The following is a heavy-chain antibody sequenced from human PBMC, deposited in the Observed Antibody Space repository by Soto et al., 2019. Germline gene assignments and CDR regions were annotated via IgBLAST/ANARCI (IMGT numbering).Heavy chain of an antibody. V-gene: IGHV4-59*01. CDR1: VGSITSYY. CDR3: ARAGSTWVDNWFDT. J-gene: IGHJ5*02. CDR2: ISYSGST. D-gene: IGHD6-13*01. Sequence: QVQLQESGPGLVKPSETLSLTCTVSVGSITSYYWTWIRQPPGKGLEWIGYISYSGSTNYNPSLKSRVTISIDTSESQFSLKLSSVTAADTAVYYCARAGSTWVDNWFDTWGQGTLVTVSS.